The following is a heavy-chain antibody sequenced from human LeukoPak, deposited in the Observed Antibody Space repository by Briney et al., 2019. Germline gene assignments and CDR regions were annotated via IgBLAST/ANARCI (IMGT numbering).Heavy chain of an antibody. V-gene: IGHV4-34*01. J-gene: IGHJ4*02. Sequence: SETLSLTCAVYGGSFSGYYWNWIRQPPGKGLEWIGEIDHSGSTNYNPSLKSRVTISVDTSKNQFSLRLCSVTAADTAVFYCARGRGSTTTYFDYWGQGTLVTVSS. CDR1: GGSFSGYY. CDR3: ARGRGSTTTYFDY. CDR2: IDHSGST. D-gene: IGHD2-2*01.